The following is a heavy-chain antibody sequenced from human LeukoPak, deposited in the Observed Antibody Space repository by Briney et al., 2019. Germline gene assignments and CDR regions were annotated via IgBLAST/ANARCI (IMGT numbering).Heavy chain of an antibody. V-gene: IGHV4-31*03. CDR2: IFYSGST. Sequence: PSQTLSLTCTVSGGSISGGGYYWSWIRQHPGKGLEWIGYIFYSGSTYYNPSLESRVTISLVTSKNQLSLKLSSVTAADTAMYYCARGQTRGWLPFDYWGQGTLVTVSS. CDR3: ARGQTRGWLPFDY. CDR1: GGSISGGGYY. D-gene: IGHD6-19*01. J-gene: IGHJ4*02.